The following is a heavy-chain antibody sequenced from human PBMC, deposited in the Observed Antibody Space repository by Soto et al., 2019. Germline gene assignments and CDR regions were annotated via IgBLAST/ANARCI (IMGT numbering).Heavy chain of an antibody. J-gene: IGHJ6*02. V-gene: IGHV4-59*01. CDR2: IHYSGGT. D-gene: IGHD2-2*01. CDR1: GGSISSYY. CDR3: ARARYQLLHPYYYGMDV. Sequence: SETLSLTCTVSGGSISSYYWSWIRQSPGKGLKWIGYIHYSGGTKSNPSLKSRVTISVDTSRNFVSLKLCSVTAADSAFYFFARARYQLLHPYYYGMDVWGQGTTVTVSS.